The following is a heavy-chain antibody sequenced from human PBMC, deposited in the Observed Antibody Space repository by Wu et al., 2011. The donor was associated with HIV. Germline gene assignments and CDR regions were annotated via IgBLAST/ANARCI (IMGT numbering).Heavy chain of an antibody. CDR3: ARSGGVPVAIQVYSYYYYMDV. Sequence: QDQLVQSGAEVKKPGSSVKVSCKASGGTFSSYAISWVRQAPGQGLEWMGGIIPIFGTPNYAQKFQGRVTITADKSTSTAYMELSSLRSDDTALYYCARSGGVPVAIQVYSYYYYMDVWGKGTTGHRLL. J-gene: IGHJ6*03. V-gene: IGHV1-69*14. D-gene: IGHD2-2*02. CDR2: IIPIFGTP. CDR1: GGTFSSYA.